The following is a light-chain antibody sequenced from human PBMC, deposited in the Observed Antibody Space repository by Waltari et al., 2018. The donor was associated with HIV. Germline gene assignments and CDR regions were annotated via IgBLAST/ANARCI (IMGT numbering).Light chain of an antibody. V-gene: IGLV2-8*01. CDR3: SSFANRDGFYVL. CDR2: EVT. J-gene: IGLJ2*01. CDR1: YSDIGTYDY. Sequence: QSALTQHPSASGSPGQSVTLSCTGTYSDIGTYDYVRWYQQHPGKAPELVISEVTKRPSGVSDRFSGSKSGNTAFLTVSGLQAEDEADYYCSSFANRDGFYVLFGGGTRLTVL.